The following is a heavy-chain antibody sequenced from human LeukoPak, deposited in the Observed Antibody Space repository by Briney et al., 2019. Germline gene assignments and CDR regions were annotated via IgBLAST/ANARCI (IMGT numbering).Heavy chain of an antibody. Sequence: GRSLRLSCAASGFTFDDYAMHWVRQAPGKGLEWVSLISGDGVSTFYADSVKGRFSISRDNSKNSLYLEMNSLRTEDAAMYYCAKESGKFDYWGQGTLVAVSS. J-gene: IGHJ4*02. CDR2: ISGDGVST. CDR3: AKESGKFDY. V-gene: IGHV3-43*02. CDR1: GFTFDDYA.